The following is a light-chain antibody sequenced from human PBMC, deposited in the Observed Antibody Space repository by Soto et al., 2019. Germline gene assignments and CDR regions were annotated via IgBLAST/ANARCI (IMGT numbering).Light chain of an antibody. CDR2: DSD. J-gene: IGLJ2*01. V-gene: IGLV1-40*01. CDR1: RSNIGAGYA. CDR3: QSYDSGLRGVVV. Sequence: QSVLTQPPSVSGAPGQRVTISCTGGRSNIGAGYAVHWYQQLPGAAPTLLIYDSDDRPPGVPDRFSGSKSDTSASLAIAGLQAEDEADYYCQSYDSGLRGVVVFGGGTKVTVL.